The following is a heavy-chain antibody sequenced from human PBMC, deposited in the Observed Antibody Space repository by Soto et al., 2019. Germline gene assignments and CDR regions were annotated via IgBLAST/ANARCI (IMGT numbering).Heavy chain of an antibody. CDR2: INPSGGST. D-gene: IGHD2-2*01. V-gene: IGHV1-46*03. CDR1: GYTFTSYY. Sequence: ASVKVSCKASGYTFTSYYMHWVRQAPGQGFEWMGIINPSGGSTSYAQKFQGRVTMTRDTSTSTVYMELSSLRSEDTAVYYCARSGARYCSSTSCPSDIWGQGTMVTVSS. J-gene: IGHJ3*02. CDR3: ARSGARYCSSTSCPSDI.